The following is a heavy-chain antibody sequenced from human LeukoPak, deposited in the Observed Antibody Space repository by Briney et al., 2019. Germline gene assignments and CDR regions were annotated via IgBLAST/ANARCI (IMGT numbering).Heavy chain of an antibody. CDR3: ARDIGDYYGSGSYWLL. D-gene: IGHD3-10*01. CDR1: GYSFIDYY. Sequence: ASVKVSCKASGYSFIDYYIHWVRQAPGQGLEWMGWVNPHSGGTKFAQKFQGRVTMTRDTSINTAYMEVSSLRSDDTAVYYCARDIGDYYGSGSYWLLWGQGTLVTVA. CDR2: VNPHSGGT. J-gene: IGHJ4*02. V-gene: IGHV1-2*02.